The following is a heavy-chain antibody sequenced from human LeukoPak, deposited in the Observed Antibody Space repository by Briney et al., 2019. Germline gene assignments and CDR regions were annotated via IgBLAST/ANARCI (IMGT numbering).Heavy chain of an antibody. D-gene: IGHD6-19*01. CDR3: AKFHSSGGAFDI. V-gene: IGHV3-9*01. CDR1: GFTFDDYA. CDR2: ISWNSGSI. J-gene: IGHJ3*02. Sequence: GGSLRLSCAASGFTFDDYAMHWVRQAPGKGLEWVSGISWNSGSIGYADSVKGRFTISRDNAKNSLYLQMNSLRAEDTALYYCAKFHSSGGAFDIWGQGSMVTVSS.